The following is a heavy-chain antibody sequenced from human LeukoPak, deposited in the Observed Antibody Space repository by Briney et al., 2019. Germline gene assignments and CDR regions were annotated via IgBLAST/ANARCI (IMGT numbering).Heavy chain of an antibody. CDR3: AKCRTGSCS. CDR2: ISGGGGST. D-gene: IGHD2-2*01. CDR1: GFTFSSYE. V-gene: IGHV3-23*01. J-gene: IGHJ5*02. Sequence: PGGSLRLSCAASGFTFSSYEMNWIRQAPGKGLEWVSAISGGGGSTYYADSVKGQFTISRDNSKNTLYLQMNSLRVEDTAVYYCAKCRTGSCSWGQGTLVTVSS.